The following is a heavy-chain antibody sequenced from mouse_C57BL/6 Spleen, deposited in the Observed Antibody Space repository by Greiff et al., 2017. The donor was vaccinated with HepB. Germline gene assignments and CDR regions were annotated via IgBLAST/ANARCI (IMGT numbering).Heavy chain of an antibody. V-gene: IGHV2-2*01. CDR1: GFSLTSYG. J-gene: IGHJ1*03. D-gene: IGHD2-4*01. CDR2: IWSGGST. CDR3: ARRGTYYDYGYWYFDV. Sequence: QVQLQQSGPGLVQPSQSLSITCTVSGFSLTSYGVHWVRQSPGKGLEWLGVIWSGGSTDYNAAFISRLSISKDNSKSQVFFKMNSLQADDTAIYYCARRGTYYDYGYWYFDVWGTGTTVTVSS.